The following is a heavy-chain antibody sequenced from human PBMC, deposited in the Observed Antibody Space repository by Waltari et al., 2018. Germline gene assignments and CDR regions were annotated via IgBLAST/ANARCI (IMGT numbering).Heavy chain of an antibody. CDR3: ARDIVAAAIIPTYFDL. CDR2: VTWKSGDI. Sequence: EVRLEESGGGLVQPGMSLRLSCAASGFPLENFAIHWVRQVPGRGLEWGSGVTWKSGDITYADSVKGRFTISRDNAKNSLFLELNSLKDDDTALYYCARDIVAAAIIPTYFDLWGQGTQVTVSS. D-gene: IGHD3-3*01. J-gene: IGHJ4*02. CDR1: GFPLENFA. V-gene: IGHV3-9*01.